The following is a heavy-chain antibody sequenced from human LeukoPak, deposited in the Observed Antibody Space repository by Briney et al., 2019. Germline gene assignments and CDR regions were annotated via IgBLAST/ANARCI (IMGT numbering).Heavy chain of an antibody. J-gene: IGHJ5*02. CDR3: ARLNWRLDWFDP. CDR1: GGSISSSSYY. CDR2: IYYSGST. Sequence: SETLSLTCTVSGGSISSSSYYWGWIRQPPGKGLEWIGSIYYSGSTYYNPSLKSRVTISVDTSKNQFSLKLTSVTASGTAVYYCARLNWRLDWFDPWGQGILVTVSS. V-gene: IGHV4-39*07.